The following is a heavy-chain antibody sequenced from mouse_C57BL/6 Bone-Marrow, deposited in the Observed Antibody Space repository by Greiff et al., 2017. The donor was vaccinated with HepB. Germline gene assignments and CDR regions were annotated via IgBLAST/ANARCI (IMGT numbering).Heavy chain of an antibody. CDR2: IWSGGST. D-gene: IGHD1-1*01. CDR3: ASSITTVVATPFYWYFDV. V-gene: IGHV2-2*01. CDR1: GFSLTSYG. J-gene: IGHJ1*03. Sequence: VKLVESGPGLVQPSQSLSITCTVSGFSLTSYGVHWVRQSPGKGLEWLGVIWSGGSTDYNAAFISRLSISKDNSKSQVFFKMNSLQADDTAIYYCASSITTVVATPFYWYFDVWGTGTTVTVSS.